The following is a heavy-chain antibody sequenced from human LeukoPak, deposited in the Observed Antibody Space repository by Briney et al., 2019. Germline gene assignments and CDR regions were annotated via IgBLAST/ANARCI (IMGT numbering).Heavy chain of an antibody. J-gene: IGHJ4*02. Sequence: GGSLRLSCAASGFTFSSYGMHWDRQAPGKGLEWVAVISYDGSNKYYADSVKGRFTISRDNSKNTLYLQMNSLRAEDTAVYYCAKDSYYYGSGGQYWGQGTLVTVSS. CDR3: AKDSYYYGSGGQY. D-gene: IGHD3-10*01. V-gene: IGHV3-30*18. CDR1: GFTFSSYG. CDR2: ISYDGSNK.